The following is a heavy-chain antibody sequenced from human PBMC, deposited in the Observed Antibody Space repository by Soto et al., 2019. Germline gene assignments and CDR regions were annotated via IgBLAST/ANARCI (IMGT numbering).Heavy chain of an antibody. CDR3: ARAKAVVIAALDI. D-gene: IGHD2-21*01. Sequence: EVELLESGGGLVQPGGSLRLSCKASGFMFNNSAMTWVRQAPGQGLQWVASVSDNGGSRGGTYYADSVKGRFTISRDNSKNTLYLQLDCLTGADTAVYYCARAKAVVIAALDIWGQGTMVTVSS. J-gene: IGHJ3*02. CDR2: VSDNGGSRGGT. CDR1: GFMFNNSA. V-gene: IGHV3-23*01.